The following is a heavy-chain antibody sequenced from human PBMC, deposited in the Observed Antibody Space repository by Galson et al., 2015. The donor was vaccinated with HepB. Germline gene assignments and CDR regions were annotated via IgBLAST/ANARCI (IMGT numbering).Heavy chain of an antibody. Sequence: SVKVSCKASGYTFTSYGISWVRQAPGQGLEWMGWISAYNGNTNYAQKLQGRVTMTTDTSTSTAYMELRSLRSDDTAVYYCARDSRDPLRYFDWLSLETYWGQGTLVTVSS. CDR2: ISAYNGNT. CDR3: ARDSRDPLRYFDWLSLETY. J-gene: IGHJ4*02. CDR1: GYTFTSYG. V-gene: IGHV1-18*01. D-gene: IGHD3-9*01.